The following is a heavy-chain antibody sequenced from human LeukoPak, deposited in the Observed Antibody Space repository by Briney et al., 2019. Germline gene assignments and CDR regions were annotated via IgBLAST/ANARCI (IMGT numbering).Heavy chain of an antibody. V-gene: IGHV1-24*01. J-gene: IGHJ4*02. Sequence: ASVKVSCKVSGYTLTELSMHWVRQAPGKGLEWMGGFDPEDGETIYAQKFQGRVTMTEDTSTDTAYMELSSLRSEDTAVYYCATDLVVAGTRGFDYWGQGTLVTVSS. CDR2: FDPEDGET. CDR3: ATDLVVAGTRGFDY. D-gene: IGHD6-19*01. CDR1: GYTLTELS.